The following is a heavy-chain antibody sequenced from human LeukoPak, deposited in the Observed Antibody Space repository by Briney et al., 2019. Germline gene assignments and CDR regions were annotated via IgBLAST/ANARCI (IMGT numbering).Heavy chain of an antibody. CDR1: GFTFSSYS. Sequence: GGSLRLSCAASGFTFSSYSMNWVRQAPGEGLEWVSSISSSSSYIYYADSVKGRFTISRDNAKNSLYLQMNSLRAEDTAVYYCARANPSYYDILTGTNLPAFDIWGQGTMVTVSS. CDR3: ARANPSYYDILTGTNLPAFDI. J-gene: IGHJ3*02. D-gene: IGHD3-9*01. V-gene: IGHV3-21*01. CDR2: ISSSSSYI.